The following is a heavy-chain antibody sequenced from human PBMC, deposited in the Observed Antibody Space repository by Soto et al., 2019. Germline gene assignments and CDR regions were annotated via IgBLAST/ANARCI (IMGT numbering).Heavy chain of an antibody. D-gene: IGHD6-25*01. CDR2: IYSGGYT. J-gene: IGHJ4*02. V-gene: IGHV3-53*01. CDR3: ATQRGGGGY. CDR1: GFTVSNNY. Sequence: EVQLVESGGGLIQPGGSLRLSCAVSGFTVSNNYMSWVRQAPGKGLEGVSVIYSGGYTAYGDSVKGRFTISRDNSKNTLFHKEKPRSAAAPAVYYWATQRGGGGYWGQGTLVTVSS.